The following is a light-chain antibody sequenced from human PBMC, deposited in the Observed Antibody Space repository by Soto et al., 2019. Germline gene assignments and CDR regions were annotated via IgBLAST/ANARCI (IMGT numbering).Light chain of an antibody. CDR1: SGHSRFD. Sequence: QPVLTQSPSASASLGASVKLTCTLSSGHSRFDIAWHQQQPEKGPRYLMKVNSDGSHRKGDGIPDRFSGSSSGAERYLTISSLQSEDEADYYCQTWGTGIVFGGGTKLTV. V-gene: IGLV4-69*01. J-gene: IGLJ2*01. CDR3: QTWGTGIV. CDR2: VNSDGSH.